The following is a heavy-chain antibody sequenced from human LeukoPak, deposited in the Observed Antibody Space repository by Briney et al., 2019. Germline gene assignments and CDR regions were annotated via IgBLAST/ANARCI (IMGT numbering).Heavy chain of an antibody. Sequence: PGGSLRLSCTASGFTFGDYAMSWFRQAPGKGLEWVGFIRSKAYGGTTEYAASVKGRFTISRDDSKSIAYLQMNSLKTEDTAVYYCTRDSRDGYTDFDYWGQGTLFTVSS. J-gene: IGHJ4*02. CDR2: IRSKAYGGTT. V-gene: IGHV3-49*03. CDR3: TRDSRDGYTDFDY. CDR1: GFTFGDYA. D-gene: IGHD5-24*01.